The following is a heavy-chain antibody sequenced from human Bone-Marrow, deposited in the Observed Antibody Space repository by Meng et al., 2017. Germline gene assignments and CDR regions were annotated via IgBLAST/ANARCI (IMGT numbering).Heavy chain of an antibody. CDR2: INSDGSST. CDR1: GFTFSSYW. V-gene: IGHV3-74*01. Sequence: GGSLRLSCAASGFTFSSYWMHWVRQAPGKGLVWVSRINSDGSSTSYADSVKGRFTISRDNAKNTLYLQMNSLRAEDTAVYYCVRGYSNYGTDFDYWGQGTLVTVSS. D-gene: IGHD4-11*01. J-gene: IGHJ4*02. CDR3: VRGYSNYGTDFDY.